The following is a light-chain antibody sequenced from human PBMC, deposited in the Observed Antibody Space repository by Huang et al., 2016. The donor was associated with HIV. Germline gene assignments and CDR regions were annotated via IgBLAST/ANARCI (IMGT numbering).Light chain of an antibody. CDR3: HQYNNWLLS. J-gene: IGKJ4*01. Sequence: EIVMTQSPGTLSVSPGKRGNLSCRANRSVSTNLAWYQQRPGQAPRLLIYGSSTRAPGIPARFSGSGSGTDFSLTISSLQSEDFAVYYCHQYNNWLLSFGGGTRVDI. CDR2: GSS. V-gene: IGKV3-15*01. CDR1: RSVSTN.